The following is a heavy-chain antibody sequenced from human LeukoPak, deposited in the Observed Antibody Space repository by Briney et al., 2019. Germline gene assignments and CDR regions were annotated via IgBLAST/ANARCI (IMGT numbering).Heavy chain of an antibody. D-gene: IGHD1-26*01. Sequence: GGSLRLSCAASGFTFDDYTMHWVRQAPGKGLEWVSLISWDGGTTYYADSVKGRFTISRDNTKNSLYLQMNSLRPEDTALYYCAKDDSGSYHYWGQGTLVTVSS. CDR3: AKDDSGSYHY. V-gene: IGHV3-43*01. CDR2: ISWDGGTT. CDR1: GFTFDDYT. J-gene: IGHJ4*02.